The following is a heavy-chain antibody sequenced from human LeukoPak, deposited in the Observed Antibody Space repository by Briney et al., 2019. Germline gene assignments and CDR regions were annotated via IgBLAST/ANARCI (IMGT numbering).Heavy chain of an antibody. CDR2: INPNMGGT. J-gene: IGHJ4*02. Sequence: ASVKVSCKASGYTFTGYYMHWVRQAPGQGREWMGWINPNMGGTNYAQKFQGRVTMTRDTYISTAYMELRRLRSDDEAVYYCARGGITIFGVVILTNLYYFDYWGQGTLVTVSS. V-gene: IGHV1-2*02. D-gene: IGHD3-3*01. CDR1: GYTFTGYY. CDR3: ARGGITIFGVVILTNLYYFDY.